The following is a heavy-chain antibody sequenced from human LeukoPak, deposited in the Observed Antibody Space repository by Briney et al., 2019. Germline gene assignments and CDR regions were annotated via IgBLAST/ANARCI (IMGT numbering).Heavy chain of an antibody. Sequence: SETLSLTCTVSGGSISSHYWSWIRQPPGKGLEWIGYIYYSGSTNYNPSLKSRVTISVDTSKNQFSLKLSSVTAADTAVYYCARYHCSSTSCYRSTYSPDAFDIWGQGTMVTVSS. CDR2: IYYSGST. D-gene: IGHD2-2*01. V-gene: IGHV4-59*11. CDR1: GGSISSHY. CDR3: ARYHCSSTSCYRSTYSPDAFDI. J-gene: IGHJ3*02.